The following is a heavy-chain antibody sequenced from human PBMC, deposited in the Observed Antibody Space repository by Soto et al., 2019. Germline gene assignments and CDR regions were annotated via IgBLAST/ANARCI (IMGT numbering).Heavy chain of an antibody. D-gene: IGHD1-1*01. CDR2: IYPGDSET. V-gene: IGHV5-51*01. CDR3: ARHGNNGPEDTLDV. J-gene: IGHJ6*02. CDR1: GYSFNTYW. Sequence: EVQLVQSGAEVKKPGESLKISCKGSGYSFNTYWIGWVRQMPGKGLEWMGIIYPGDSETRYSPSFQGQVTISADRSITTAYLHWNSLKASDTAMYFCARHGNNGPEDTLDVWGQGTTVTVSS.